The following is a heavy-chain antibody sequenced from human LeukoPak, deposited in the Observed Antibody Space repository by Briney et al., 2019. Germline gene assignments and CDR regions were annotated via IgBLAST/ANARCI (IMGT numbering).Heavy chain of an antibody. CDR3: ARLKGQSYYYMDV. CDR2: IYTSGST. Sequence: SETLSLTCTVSGGSISNYHWSWIRQPAGKGLEWIGRIYTSGSTNYNPSLKSRVTMPVDTSKNQFSLKLSSVTAADTAVYYCARLKGQSYYYMDVWGKGTTVTVSS. V-gene: IGHV4-4*07. J-gene: IGHJ6*03. CDR1: GGSISNYH.